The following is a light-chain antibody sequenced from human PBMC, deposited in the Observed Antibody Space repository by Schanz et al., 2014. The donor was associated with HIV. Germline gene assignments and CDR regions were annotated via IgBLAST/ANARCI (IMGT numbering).Light chain of an antibody. Sequence: QSVLTQPPSVSGAPGQRVTISCTGSSSNLGAGYEVHWYRQLPGTAPKLLIYGNNNRPSGVPDRFSGSKSGSSASLAISGLQAEDEADYYCATWDDSLSGQVFGGGTKLTVL. CDR2: GNN. V-gene: IGLV1-40*01. CDR3: ATWDDSLSGQV. CDR1: SSNLGAGYE. J-gene: IGLJ3*02.